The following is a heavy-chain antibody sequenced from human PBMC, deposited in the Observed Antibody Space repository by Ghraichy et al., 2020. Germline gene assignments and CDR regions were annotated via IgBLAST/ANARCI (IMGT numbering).Heavy chain of an antibody. CDR3: ARGNPFDY. CDR1: GGSISSYY. CDR2: IYYSGST. V-gene: IGHV4-59*01. Sequence: LSLTCTVSGGSISSYYWSWIRQPPGKGLEWIGYIYYSGSTNYNPSLKSRVTISVDTSKNQFSLKLSSVTAADTAVYYCARGNPFDYWGQGTLVTVSS. J-gene: IGHJ4*02.